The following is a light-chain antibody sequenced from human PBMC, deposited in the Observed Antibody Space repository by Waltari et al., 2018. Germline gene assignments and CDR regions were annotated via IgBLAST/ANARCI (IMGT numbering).Light chain of an antibody. CDR3: QSYDSSLSSYV. CDR2: GNN. J-gene: IGLJ1*01. CDR1: SSNIGAGYD. V-gene: IGLV1-40*01. Sequence: QSVLTQAPSVSGAPGQRVTISCTGSSSNIGAGYDVPWYQQLPGTAPKLLIYGNNNRASGVPDRFSGSKSGTSASLAITGLQAEDEADYYCQSYDSSLSSYVFGTGTKVTVL.